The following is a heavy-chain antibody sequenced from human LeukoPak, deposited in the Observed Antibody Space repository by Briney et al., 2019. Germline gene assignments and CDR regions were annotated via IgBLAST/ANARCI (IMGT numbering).Heavy chain of an antibody. CDR3: AKVRWDNSGWYYLDY. V-gene: IGHV3-30*18. CDR2: ITYDGSNK. D-gene: IGHD6-19*01. CDR1: GFSFKDYN. J-gene: IGHJ4*02. Sequence: SGGSLRLSCAASGFSFKDYNMHWVRQAPGKGLEWVAVITYDGSNKYYTDSVKGRFTISRDNSKSTLYLQMNSLRAEDTAVYYCAKVRWDNSGWYYLDYWGQGTQVTVSS.